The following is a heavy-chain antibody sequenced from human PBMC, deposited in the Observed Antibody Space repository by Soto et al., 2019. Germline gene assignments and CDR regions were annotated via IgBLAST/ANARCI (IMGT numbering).Heavy chain of an antibody. CDR3: ARGGCSGPSCYSYYYYFGMDV. CDR1: GLTFSSYT. V-gene: IGHV3-48*02. J-gene: IGHJ6*02. Sequence: GGSLRLSCAASGLTFSSYTMNWVRQAPGKGLEWVSYISSSSGSIYYADSVKGRFTISRDNAKNSLYLQMNSLRDEDTAVYYCARGGCSGPSCYSYYYYFGMDVWGQGTTVTVSS. CDR2: ISSSSGSI. D-gene: IGHD2-15*01.